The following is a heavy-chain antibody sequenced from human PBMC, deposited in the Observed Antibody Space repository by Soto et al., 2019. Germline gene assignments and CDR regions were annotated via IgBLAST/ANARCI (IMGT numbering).Heavy chain of an antibody. CDR2: ISGSAGST. CDR1: GFTFNSYV. V-gene: IGHV3-23*01. CDR3: ARTFYSESGGFYY. D-gene: IGHD3-22*01. Sequence: GGSLRLSCAASGFTFNSYVMTWVRQAPGKGLEWVSSISGSAGSTFYADSVKGRFTVSRDTSKNTLYLQMNNLRADDTAEYYCARTFYSESGGFYYWGQGALVTVSS. J-gene: IGHJ4*02.